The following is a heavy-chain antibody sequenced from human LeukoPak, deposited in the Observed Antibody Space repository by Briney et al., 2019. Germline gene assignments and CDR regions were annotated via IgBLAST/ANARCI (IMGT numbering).Heavy chain of an antibody. V-gene: IGHV3-48*03. CDR1: GFTFSSYE. CDR2: ISSSGSTI. D-gene: IGHD3-22*01. J-gene: IGHJ4*02. Sequence: GGSLRLSCAASGFTFSSYEMNWVRQAPGKGLEWVSYISSSGSTIYYADSVRGRFTISRDNAKNSLYLQMNSLRAEDTAVYYCARETSNYYDSSGYYSGWGQGTLVTVSS. CDR3: ARETSNYYDSSGYYSG.